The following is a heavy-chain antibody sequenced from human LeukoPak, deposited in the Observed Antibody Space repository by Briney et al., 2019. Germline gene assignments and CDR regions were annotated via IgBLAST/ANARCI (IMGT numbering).Heavy chain of an antibody. CDR1: GGSISSSDYY. D-gene: IGHD6-19*01. CDR2: IYYSGRT. J-gene: IGHJ4*02. CDR3: ARQVRTGVAGTPFFDY. Sequence: SETLSLTCTVSGGSISSSDYYWGWIRQPPGKGVEWIGRIYYSGRTYYNPSLKSRVTISGDTSKNQFSLQLTSVTAADTAVYYCARQVRTGVAGTPFFDYWGQGTLVTVSS. V-gene: IGHV4-39*01.